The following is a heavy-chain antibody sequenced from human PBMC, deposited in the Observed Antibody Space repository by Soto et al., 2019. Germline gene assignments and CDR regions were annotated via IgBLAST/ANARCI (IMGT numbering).Heavy chain of an antibody. V-gene: IGHV4-4*07. CDR3: VRDGTKTLRDWFDP. CDR2: IYATGTT. CDR1: GASISGFY. J-gene: IGHJ5*02. D-gene: IGHD1-1*01. Sequence: QVQLQESGPGLVKPSETLSLTCTVSGASISGFYWSWIRKSAGKGLEWIGRIYATGTTDYNPSLRIRVIMSVDPSKKQFSLKYRSVTAADTAVYYCVRDGTKTLRDWFDPWGQGISGTVSS.